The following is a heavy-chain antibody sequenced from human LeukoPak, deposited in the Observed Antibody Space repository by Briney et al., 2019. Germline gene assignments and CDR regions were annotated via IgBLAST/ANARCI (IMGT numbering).Heavy chain of an antibody. CDR2: ISGSGGNT. CDR3: ARYYYGSGTYLDYFDY. V-gene: IGHV3-23*01. Sequence: GGSLRLSCAASGFTFSIYAMSWVRQAPGKGLEWVSTISGSGGNTYYADSVKGRFTVSRDNAKNALYVQMNSLRAEDTAIYYCARYYYGSGTYLDYFDYWGQGTLVTVSS. CDR1: GFTFSIYA. D-gene: IGHD3-10*01. J-gene: IGHJ4*02.